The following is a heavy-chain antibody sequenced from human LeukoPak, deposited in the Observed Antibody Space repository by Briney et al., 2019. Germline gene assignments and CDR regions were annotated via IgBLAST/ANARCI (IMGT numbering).Heavy chain of an antibody. CDR1: GFTLSDYG. V-gene: IGHV3-33*08. CDR3: ARDFGGDGYNS. D-gene: IGHD5-24*01. CDR2: IWFDESNK. Sequence: GGPLTLSCVASGFTLSDYGMHWVRQAPGKGREWVADIWFDESNKYYADSVKGRFTNSRDNSKNTLDLQMNSLRGEDTAVYYCARDFGGDGYNSWGQGTLVTVSS. J-gene: IGHJ4*02.